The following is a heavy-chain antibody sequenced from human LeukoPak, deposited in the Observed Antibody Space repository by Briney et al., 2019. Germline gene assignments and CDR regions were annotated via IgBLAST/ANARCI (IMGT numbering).Heavy chain of an antibody. Sequence: GGSLRLSCAASGFTFSDYYMSWIRQAPGKGLEWVSYISSSGSTIYYADSVKGRFTISRDNAKNSLYLQMNSLRAEDTAVYYCARLGILKERSVENAHTRGAFDIWGQGTMVTVSS. J-gene: IGHJ3*02. CDR2: ISSSGSTI. CDR1: GFTFSDYY. V-gene: IGHV3-11*01. CDR3: ARLGILKERSVENAHTRGAFDI. D-gene: IGHD3-16*01.